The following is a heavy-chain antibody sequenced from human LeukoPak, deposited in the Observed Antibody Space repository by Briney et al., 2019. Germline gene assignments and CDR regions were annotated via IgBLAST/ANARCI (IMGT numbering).Heavy chain of an antibody. CDR1: GFTFSTFG. D-gene: IGHD3-10*01. CDR3: AKEHMLRGVIYWFDP. CDR2: ISYDGNNQ. Sequence: GGSLRPSCAASGFTFSTFGMHWVPQAPGTGLECVAVISYDGNNQYYSDSVKGRFTISRDNSKNTMYLHMNSLRPEDTALYYCAKEHMLRGVIYWFDPWGQGTLVTVSS. V-gene: IGHV3-30*18. J-gene: IGHJ5*02.